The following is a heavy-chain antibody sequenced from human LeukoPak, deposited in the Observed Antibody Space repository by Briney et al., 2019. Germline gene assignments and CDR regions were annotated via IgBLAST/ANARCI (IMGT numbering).Heavy chain of an antibody. CDR3: ARDRATTVVTPDDY. CDR1: GGSISSSSYY. J-gene: IGHJ4*02. Sequence: SETLSLTCTVSGGSISSSSYYWGWIRQPPGKGLEWIGSIYYSGSTYYNPSLKSRVTISVDTSKNQFSLKLSSVTAADTAVYYCARDRATTVVTPDDYWGQGTLVTVSS. V-gene: IGHV4-39*07. CDR2: IYYSGST. D-gene: IGHD4-23*01.